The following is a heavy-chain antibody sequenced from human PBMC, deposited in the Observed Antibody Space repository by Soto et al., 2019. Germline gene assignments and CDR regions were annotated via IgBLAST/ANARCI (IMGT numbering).Heavy chain of an antibody. J-gene: IGHJ6*02. V-gene: IGHV3-74*01. D-gene: IGHD1-26*01. CDR1: GFTFSSYW. Sequence: PGGSLRLSCAASGFTFSSYWMHWVRQAPGKGLVWVSRINSDGSSTSYADSVKGRFTISRDNAKNTLYLQMNSLRAEDTAVCYCARGNSGSYRSMDYYYGMDVWGQGTTVTVSS. CDR3: ARGNSGSYRSMDYYYGMDV. CDR2: INSDGSST.